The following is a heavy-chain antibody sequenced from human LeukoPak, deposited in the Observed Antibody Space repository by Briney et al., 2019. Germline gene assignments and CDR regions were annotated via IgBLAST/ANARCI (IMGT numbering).Heavy chain of an antibody. V-gene: IGHV4-31*03. CDR1: GDSISSGGSY. Sequence: MSSETLSLTGTVSGDSISSGGSYWSWTRQHPGEGLEWIGYIYYSGTTNYNPSLKSRVTISVDTSKNQSSLKLSSVTAADTAVYYCARAACSSTSCYAGYYYGMDVWGQGTTVTVSS. CDR3: ARAACSSTSCYAGYYYGMDV. J-gene: IGHJ6*02. D-gene: IGHD2-2*01. CDR2: IYYSGTT.